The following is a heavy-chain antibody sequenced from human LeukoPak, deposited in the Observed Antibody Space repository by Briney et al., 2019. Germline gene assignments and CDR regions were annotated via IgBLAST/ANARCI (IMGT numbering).Heavy chain of an antibody. J-gene: IGHJ4*02. CDR1: GGSISSGGYS. CDR2: IYHSGST. D-gene: IGHD5-24*01. CDR3: ARKSGDGYYFDY. V-gene: IGHV4-30-2*02. Sequence: SETLSLTCAVSGGSISSGGYSWSWIRQPPGKGLEWIGYIYHSGSTYYNPSLKSRVTISVDTSKNQFSLKLSSVTAADTAVYYCARKSGDGYYFDYWGQGALVTVSS.